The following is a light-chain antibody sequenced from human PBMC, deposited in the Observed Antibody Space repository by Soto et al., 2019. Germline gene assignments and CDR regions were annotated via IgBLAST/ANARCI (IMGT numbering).Light chain of an antibody. CDR1: EGISSY. V-gene: IGKV1-8*01. J-gene: IGKJ5*01. CDR3: QQYYSYPSIT. Sequence: AIRMTQSPSSLSASTGDRDTITCRASEGISSYLAWYQQKPGKAPKLLIYAASTLQSGVPSRFSGSGSGTDFTLTISCLQSEDFATYYCQQYYSYPSITFGQGTRLEIK. CDR2: AAS.